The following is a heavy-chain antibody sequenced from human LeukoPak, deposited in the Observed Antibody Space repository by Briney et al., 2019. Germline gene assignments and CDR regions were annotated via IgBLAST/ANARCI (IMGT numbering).Heavy chain of an antibody. Sequence: SETLSLTCIVSGGSISSGTYYWGWIRQPPGKGLEWIGSIYYSGSTYYNPSLKSRVTISVDTSKNQFSLKLSSVTAADTAVYYCARLFSSSWYRGAFDLWGQGTMVTVSS. CDR1: GGSISSGTYY. V-gene: IGHV4-39*01. CDR3: ARLFSSSWYRGAFDL. CDR2: IYYSGST. J-gene: IGHJ3*01. D-gene: IGHD6-13*01.